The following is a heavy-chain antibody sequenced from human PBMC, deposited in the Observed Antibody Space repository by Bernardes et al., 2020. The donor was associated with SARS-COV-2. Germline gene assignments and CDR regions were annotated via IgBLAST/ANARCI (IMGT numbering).Heavy chain of an antibody. V-gene: IGHV3-33*03. Sequence: GGSLRLSRAASGFTFSSSGMHWVRQAPGKGLEWVGTIWYDGSNKYYADSVKGRFTISRDNSKNTLYLQMNSLRAEDTAVYYCAKRGDATPYYLDYWGQGTPVTVSS. J-gene: IGHJ4*02. D-gene: IGHD3-16*01. CDR3: AKRGDATPYYLDY. CDR2: IWYDGSNK. CDR1: GFTFSSSG.